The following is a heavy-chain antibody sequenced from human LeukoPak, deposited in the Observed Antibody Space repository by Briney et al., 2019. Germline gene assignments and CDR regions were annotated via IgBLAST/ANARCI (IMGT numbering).Heavy chain of an antibody. CDR1: GFTFSSYS. Sequence: GGSLRLSRAASGFTFSSYSMNWVRQAPGKGLEWVSYISSSSTIYYADSVKGRFTISRDNAKDSLYLQMNSLRAEDTAVYYCARVGIAVAGTHWGQGTLVTVSS. CDR2: ISSSSTI. CDR3: ARVGIAVAGTH. V-gene: IGHV3-48*01. J-gene: IGHJ4*02. D-gene: IGHD6-19*01.